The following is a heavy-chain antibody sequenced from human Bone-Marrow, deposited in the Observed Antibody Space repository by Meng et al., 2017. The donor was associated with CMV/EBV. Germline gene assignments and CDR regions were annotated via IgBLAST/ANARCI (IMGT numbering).Heavy chain of an antibody. Sequence: SVKVSCKASGGTFSSYAISWVRQAPGQGLEWMGGIIPILGIANHAQKFQGRVTITADKSTSTAYMELSSLRSEDTAVYYCARGGSSWRKYYYYGMDVWGQGTTVTVSS. V-gene: IGHV1-69*10. D-gene: IGHD6-13*01. CDR2: IIPILGIA. CDR3: ARGGSSWRKYYYYGMDV. CDR1: GGTFSSYA. J-gene: IGHJ6*02.